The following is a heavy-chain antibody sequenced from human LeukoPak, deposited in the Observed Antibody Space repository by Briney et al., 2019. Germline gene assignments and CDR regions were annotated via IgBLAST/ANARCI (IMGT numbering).Heavy chain of an antibody. J-gene: IGHJ5*02. CDR2: ISSSSSYI. V-gene: IGHV3-21*04. CDR1: GFTFSSYS. D-gene: IGHD4-17*01. Sequence: GGSLRLSCAASGFTFSSYSMNWVRQAPGKGLEWVSSISSSSSYIYYADSVKGRFTISRDNAKNSLYLQMNSLRAEDTALYYCAKDSGDTVTTSAGRFDPWGQGTLVTVSS. CDR3: AKDSGDTVTTSAGRFDP.